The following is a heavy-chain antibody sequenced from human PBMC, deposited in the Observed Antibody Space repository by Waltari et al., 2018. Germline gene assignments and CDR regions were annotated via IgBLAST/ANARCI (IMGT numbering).Heavy chain of an antibody. Sequence: QVQLQESGPGLVNPSQTLSLTCTVSGGSISSEAYWWTWIRQPAGKGLEWIGRVYTNGATAYNPSLRRRASTSMDTSRDQFFLQLSSVTAADTAMYYCTRGGLPLANWFDPGGQGTLVTVSS. CDR3: TRGGLPLANWFDP. V-gene: IGHV4-61*02. D-gene: IGHD2-21*01. CDR2: VYTNGAT. CDR1: GGSISSEAYW. J-gene: IGHJ5*02.